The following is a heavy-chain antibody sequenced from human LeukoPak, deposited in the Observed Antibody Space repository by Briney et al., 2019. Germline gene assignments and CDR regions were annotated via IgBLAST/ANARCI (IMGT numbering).Heavy chain of an antibody. J-gene: IGHJ4*02. CDR2: IHSTGST. V-gene: IGHV4-59*01. Sequence: SETLSLTCTVSGASINNYYWTWIRQSTGKGLEWIGYIHSTGSTNYNFSLRRRVIMSVDKSKNQFSLNLSSVTAADTAVYYCVRDEKGDYNFDYWGQGTLVTVSS. CDR1: GASINNYY. D-gene: IGHD4-17*01. CDR3: VRDEKGDYNFDY.